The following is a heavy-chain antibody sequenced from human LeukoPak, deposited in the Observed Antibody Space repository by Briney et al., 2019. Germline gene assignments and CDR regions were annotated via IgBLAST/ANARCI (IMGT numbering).Heavy chain of an antibody. CDR3: ARATPGGLHGYSFDY. V-gene: IGHV1-8*02. Sequence: SVKVSCKASGCTFKNYDIHWVRQATGQGLEWIGWMNPNSGNTGFAQTFEDRVSMTRDTSINTAYMELTSLRSGETAGYYCARATPGGLHGYSFDYWGQGTVVTVYS. J-gene: IGHJ4*02. D-gene: IGHD5-24*01. CDR2: MNPNSGNT. CDR1: GCTFKNYD.